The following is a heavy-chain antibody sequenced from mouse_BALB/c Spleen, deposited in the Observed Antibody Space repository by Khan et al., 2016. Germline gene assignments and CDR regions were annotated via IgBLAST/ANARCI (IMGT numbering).Heavy chain of an antibody. Sequence: DVKLEVSGGGLVQPGGSMKLSCVASGFTFSNYWMNWVRQSPEKGLEWVAELRLKSNNYATHYAEYVKGRFTISRDDSTRSVFLPLSSLRADCTGIYYSLYGHFAMYFWGQGTAVTVSS. CDR2: LRLKSNNYAT. CDR3: LYGHFAMYF. V-gene: IGHV6-6*02. J-gene: IGHJ4*01. CDR1: GFTFSNYW. D-gene: IGHD1-1*01.